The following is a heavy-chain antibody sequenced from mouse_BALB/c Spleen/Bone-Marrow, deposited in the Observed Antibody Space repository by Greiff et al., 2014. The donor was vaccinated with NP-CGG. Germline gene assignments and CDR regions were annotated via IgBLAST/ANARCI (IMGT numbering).Heavy chain of an antibody. D-gene: IGHD2-1*01. CDR1: GFTFTDYY. V-gene: IGHV7-3*02. CDR2: IRNKANGYTT. CDR3: ARDKNYGSYWYFDV. J-gene: IGHJ1*01. Sequence: EVQLVESRGGLVQPGGSLRLSCATSGFTFTDYYMSWVRQPPGKALEWLGFIRNKANGYTTEYSASVKGRFTISRDNSQSILYLQMNTLRAEDSATYYCARDKNYGSYWYFDVWGAGTTVTVSS.